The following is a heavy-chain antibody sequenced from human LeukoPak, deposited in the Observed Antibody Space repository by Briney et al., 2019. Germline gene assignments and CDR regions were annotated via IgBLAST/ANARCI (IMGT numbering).Heavy chain of an antibody. J-gene: IGHJ6*02. CDR3: AKDLSSAITSALVLDV. CDR2: IKQDGGET. Sequence: GGSLRLSCEGFGLTFSRDWMSWVRQAPGKGLEWVANIKQDGGETYYGDSVKGRFTISRDNVKNVLYLQMNSLRPEDTALYYCAKDLSSAITSALVLDVWGQGTTVTVS. CDR1: GLTFSRDW. V-gene: IGHV3-7*03. D-gene: IGHD3-22*01.